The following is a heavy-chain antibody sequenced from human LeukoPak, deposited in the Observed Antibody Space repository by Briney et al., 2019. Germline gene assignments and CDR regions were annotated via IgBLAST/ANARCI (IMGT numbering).Heavy chain of an antibody. CDR2: ISAYNGNT. D-gene: IGHD3-22*01. CDR3: ARGGYYYDSSGYSASYNMDV. J-gene: IGHJ6*03. Sequence: GASVKVSCKASGYTFTSYGISWVRPAPGQGLEWMGWISAYNGNTNYAQKLQGRVTMTTDTSTSTAYMELRSLRSDDTAVYYCARGGYYYDSSGYSASYNMDVWGKGTTVTVSS. V-gene: IGHV1-18*01. CDR1: GYTFTSYG.